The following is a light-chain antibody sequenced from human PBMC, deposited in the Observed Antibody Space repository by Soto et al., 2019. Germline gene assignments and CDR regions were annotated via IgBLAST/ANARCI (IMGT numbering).Light chain of an antibody. Sequence: QSALTQPASGSGSPGQSITISCTGTSSDVGGYNYVSWYQQHPGKAPKLMIYDVSNRPSGASNRFSGSTSGNTASLTISGLQAEDEADYYCSSYTSSSTLVVVGGGTKLTV. CDR2: DVS. V-gene: IGLV2-14*01. CDR1: SSDVGGYNY. J-gene: IGLJ2*01. CDR3: SSYTSSSTLVV.